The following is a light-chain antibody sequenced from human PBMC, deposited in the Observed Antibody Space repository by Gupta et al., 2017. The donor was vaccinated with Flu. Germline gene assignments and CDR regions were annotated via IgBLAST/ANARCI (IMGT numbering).Light chain of an antibody. CDR3: AAWDDSLNGWV. CDR1: SSNIGSNT. CDR2: SNN. J-gene: IGLJ3*02. Sequence: QSVLTQPPSASGTPGQRVTISCSGSSSNIGSNTVNWYQHLPGTAPKLLIYSNNQRPSGVPDRFSGSKSGTSASLAISGLQSKDEADYYCAAWDDSLNGWVFGGGTKLTVL. V-gene: IGLV1-44*01.